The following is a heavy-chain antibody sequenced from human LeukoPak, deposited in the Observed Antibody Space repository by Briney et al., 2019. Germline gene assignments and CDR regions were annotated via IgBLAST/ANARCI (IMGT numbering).Heavy chain of an antibody. D-gene: IGHD5-18*01. J-gene: IGHJ4*02. CDR3: VRDSGNSYGPFDY. CDR2: IYYSGST. CDR1: GGSISSGDYY. Sequence: SETLSLTCTVSGGSISSGDYYWSWIRQHPGKGLEWIGSIYYSGSTYYNPSLKSRVTISVDTSKNQFSLKLSSVTAADTAVYYCVRDSGNSYGPFDYWGQGTLVTVSS. V-gene: IGHV4-31*03.